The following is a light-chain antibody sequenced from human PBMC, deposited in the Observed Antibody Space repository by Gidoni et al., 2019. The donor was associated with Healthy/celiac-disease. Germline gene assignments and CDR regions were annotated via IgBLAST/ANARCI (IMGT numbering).Light chain of an antibody. CDR2: GAS. CDR1: QSVSSN. J-gene: IGKJ2*01. Sequence: EIVMTQSPATLSVSTGERATLSCRASQSVSSNLAWYQQKPGQAPRLLIYGASTRATGIPARFSGSGSGTEFTLTISSLQSEDFAVYYCQQLYTFGQGTKLEIK. CDR3: QQLYT. V-gene: IGKV3-15*01.